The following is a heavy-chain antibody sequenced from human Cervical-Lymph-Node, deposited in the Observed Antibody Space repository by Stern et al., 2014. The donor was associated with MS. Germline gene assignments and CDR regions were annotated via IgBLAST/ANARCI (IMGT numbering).Heavy chain of an antibody. D-gene: IGHD2-15*01. V-gene: IGHV1-18*01. CDR2: IIAYNWHT. Sequence: VQLEESGAEVKKPGASVKVSCKASGYTFTSYGIRWVRQAPGQGLEWMGWIIAYNWHTIYAHKLHGCVTMTTDSSTSTAYMELRSLRSYDTAVDYCARGLLGSENAFDIWGQGTMVTVSS. CDR3: ARGLLGSENAFDI. CDR1: GYTFTSYG. J-gene: IGHJ3*02.